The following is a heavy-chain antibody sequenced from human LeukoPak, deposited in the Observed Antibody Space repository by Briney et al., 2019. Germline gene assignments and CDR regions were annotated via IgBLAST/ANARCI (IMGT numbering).Heavy chain of an antibody. CDR3: ARYEGGRGKPKFDY. J-gene: IGHJ4*02. CDR2: ISYSGTT. Sequence: SETLSLTCAVYGGSFSGYYWSWIRQPPGKGLEWIGFISYSGTTNYNPSLKSRVTISVDTSKNQFSLKMSSVTAADTAVYYCARYEGGRGKPKFDYWGQGALVTVSS. CDR1: GGSFSGYY. V-gene: IGHV4-59*01. D-gene: IGHD2-15*01.